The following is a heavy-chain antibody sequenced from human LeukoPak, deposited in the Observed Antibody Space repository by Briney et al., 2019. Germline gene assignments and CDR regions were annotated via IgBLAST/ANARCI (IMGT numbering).Heavy chain of an antibody. D-gene: IGHD3-22*01. CDR1: GFTFSSYG. J-gene: IGHJ3*02. CDR3: ARDDSSGYYYSYSAFDI. CDR2: IWYDGSNK. V-gene: IGHV3-33*01. Sequence: GGSLRLSCAASGFTFSSYGMHWVRQAPGKGLEWVAVIWYDGSNKYYADSVKGRFTISRDNSKNTLYLQMNSLRAEDTTVYYCARDDSSGYYYSYSAFDIWGQGTMVTVSS.